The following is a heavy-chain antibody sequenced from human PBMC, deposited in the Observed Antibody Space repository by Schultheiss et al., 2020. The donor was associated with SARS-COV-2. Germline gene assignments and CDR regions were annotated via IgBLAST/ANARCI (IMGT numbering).Heavy chain of an antibody. CDR3: ARRGGGMTTYNWFDP. D-gene: IGHD4-11*01. J-gene: IGHJ5*02. V-gene: IGHV5-51*01. Sequence: GGSLRLSCKGSGYSFTSYWIGWVCQMPGKGLEWMGIIYPGDSDTRYSPSFQGQVTISADKSISTAYLQWSSLKASDTAMYYCARRGGGMTTYNWFDPWGQGTLVTVSS. CDR2: IYPGDSDT. CDR1: GYSFTSYW.